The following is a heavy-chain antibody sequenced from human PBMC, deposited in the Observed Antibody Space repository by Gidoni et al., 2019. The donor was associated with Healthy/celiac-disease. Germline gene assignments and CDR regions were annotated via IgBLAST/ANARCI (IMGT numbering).Heavy chain of an antibody. V-gene: IGHV4-34*01. CDR3: ARGSGLRL. Sequence: QVQLQQWGAGLLKPSETLSLTCAVYGGSFSGYYWSWIRQPPGKGLEWIGEINHSGSTNYNPSLKSRVTISVDTSKNQFSLKLSSVTAADTAVYYCARGSGLRLWGQGTLVTVSS. CDR1: GGSFSGYY. D-gene: IGHD1-26*01. CDR2: INHSGST. J-gene: IGHJ4*02.